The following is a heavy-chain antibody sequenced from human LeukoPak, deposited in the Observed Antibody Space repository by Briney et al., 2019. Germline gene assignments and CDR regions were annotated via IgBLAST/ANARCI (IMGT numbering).Heavy chain of an antibody. CDR1: GGSISSYY. D-gene: IGHD6-13*01. CDR2: IYYSGST. Sequence: SETLSLTCTVSGGSISSYYWSWIRQVPGKGLEWIGCIYYSGSTNYNPSLKSRVTISIDMSKNQFSLNLNSVTAADTAVYYCARDIAAAGVFDYWGQGTLVTVSS. CDR3: ARDIAAAGVFDY. J-gene: IGHJ4*02. V-gene: IGHV4-59*13.